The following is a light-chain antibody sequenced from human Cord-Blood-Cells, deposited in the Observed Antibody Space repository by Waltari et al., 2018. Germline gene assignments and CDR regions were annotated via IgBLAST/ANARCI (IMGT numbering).Light chain of an antibody. V-gene: IGKV1-39*01. Sequence: DIQMTQSPSSLSASVGDRVTITCRASQSISSYLNWYQQKPGKAPKLLTYAASSLQSGVPSRFSGSGSGTDFTLTISSLQPEDFATYYCQQSYSTPVHFGQGTKLEIK. J-gene: IGKJ2*01. CDR2: AAS. CDR3: QQSYSTPVH. CDR1: QSISSY.